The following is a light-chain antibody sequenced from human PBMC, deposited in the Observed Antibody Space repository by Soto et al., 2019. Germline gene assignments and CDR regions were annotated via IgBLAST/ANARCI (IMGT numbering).Light chain of an antibody. J-gene: IGLJ2*01. V-gene: IGLV1-40*01. CDR3: QSYDSSLSGSVV. CDR2: GNN. CDR1: SSNIGAGYD. Sequence: QSVLTQPPSVSGAPGQRVTISCTGSSSNIGAGYDVHWYQQLPGTAPKLLIYGNNNRPPGVPDRFSGSKSGTSASLAITGLQAEDEADYYCQSYDSSLSGSVVFGGGTKVTVL.